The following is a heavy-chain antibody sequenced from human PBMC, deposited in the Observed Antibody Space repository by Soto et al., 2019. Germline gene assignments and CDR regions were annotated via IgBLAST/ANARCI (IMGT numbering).Heavy chain of an antibody. CDR3: AKAVGSYGNFDY. J-gene: IGHJ4*02. D-gene: IGHD5-18*01. Sequence: GGSLRLSCAASGFTFDDYAMHWVRQAPGKGLEWVSRISWNSGSIGYADSVKGRFTISRDNAKNSLYLQMNSLRAEDTALYYCAKAVGSYGNFDYWGQGALVTVSS. CDR2: ISWNSGSI. V-gene: IGHV3-9*01. CDR1: GFTFDDYA.